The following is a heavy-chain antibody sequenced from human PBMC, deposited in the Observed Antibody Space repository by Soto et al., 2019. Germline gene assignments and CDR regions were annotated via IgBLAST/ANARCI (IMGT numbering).Heavy chain of an antibody. J-gene: IGHJ4*02. CDR1: GGSVGSGSYY. CDR2: IYYSGST. D-gene: IGHD3-22*01. CDR3: ARYFCYYDSSGYYCPFDY. Sequence: KASETLSLTCTVSGGSVGSGSYYWSWIRQPPGKGLEWIGYIYYSGSTNYNPSLKSRVTISVDTSKNQFSLKLSSVTAADTAVYYCARYFCYYDSSGYYCPFDYWGQGTLVTVSS. V-gene: IGHV4-61*01.